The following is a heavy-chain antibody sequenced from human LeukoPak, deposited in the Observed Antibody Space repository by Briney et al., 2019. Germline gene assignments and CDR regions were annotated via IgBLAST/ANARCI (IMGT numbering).Heavy chain of an antibody. CDR1: GFTFSSYA. CDR2: ISYDGSNK. V-gene: IGHV3-30*04. J-gene: IGHJ4*02. D-gene: IGHD2-2*01. CDR3: ARVSSAVVDY. Sequence: PGGSLRLSCAASGFTFSSYAMHWVRQAPGKGLEWVAVISYDGSNKYYADSVKGRFTISRDNSKNTLYLQMNSLKAEDTAVYYCARVSSAVVDYWAQGPLVTASS.